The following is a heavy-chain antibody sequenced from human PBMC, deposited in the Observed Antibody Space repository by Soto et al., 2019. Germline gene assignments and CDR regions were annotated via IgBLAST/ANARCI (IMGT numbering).Heavy chain of an antibody. CDR1: GVRIGDYA. D-gene: IGHD3-9*01. J-gene: IGHJ4*02. Sequence: WGSLRLSCVPSGVRIGDYAVNWVRQTPLKGLEWVSTISKDGRNTHYTDSVRGRFTISRDLSTNTLFLQMNSLSPEDAAMYYCAKDPSTGPADYWGQGTLVTVSS. V-gene: IGHV3-23*01. CDR2: ISKDGRNT. CDR3: AKDPSTGPADY.